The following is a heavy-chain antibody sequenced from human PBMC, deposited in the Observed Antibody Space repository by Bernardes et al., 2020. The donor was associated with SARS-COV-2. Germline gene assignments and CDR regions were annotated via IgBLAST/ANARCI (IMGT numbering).Heavy chain of an antibody. V-gene: IGHV3-23*01. J-gene: IGHJ4*02. CDR2: ITSAGDT. Sequence: GSSLKVCCAASGFDFRTYGMTWVRQAPGKGLEWLSLITSAGDTYYADSVRGRFTISRDNAKNTLYLETKSLRADETAVYYCGRREAGSGQPFYFDYWGQGTLVTVSS. CDR1: GFDFRTYG. D-gene: IGHD3-10*01. CDR3: GRREAGSGQPFYFDY.